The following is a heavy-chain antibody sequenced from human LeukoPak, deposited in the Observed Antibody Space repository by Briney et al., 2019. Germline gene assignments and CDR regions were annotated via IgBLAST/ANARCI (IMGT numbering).Heavy chain of an antibody. V-gene: IGHV4-4*07. J-gene: IGHJ4*02. CDR3: TRGMSLGMVNY. CDR2: IYTSGST. D-gene: IGHD5-18*01. Sequence: PSETLSLTCTVSGGSISSYYWSWIRQPAGKGLEWIGRIYTSGSTNYNPSLKSRVTMSVDTSKNRFSLKVSSVTAADTAVYYCTRGMSLGMVNYWGQGTLVTVSS. CDR1: GGSISSYY.